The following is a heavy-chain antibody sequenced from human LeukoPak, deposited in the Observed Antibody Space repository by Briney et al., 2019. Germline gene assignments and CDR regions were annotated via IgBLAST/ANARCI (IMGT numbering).Heavy chain of an antibody. Sequence: ASVKVSCKASGYTFTGYYMHWVRQAPGQGLEWMGWINPNSGGTNYAQKFQGRVTMTRDTSISTAYMELSRLRSDDTAVYYCARDLGEWLVMNWIDPWGQGTLVTVSS. CDR1: GYTFTGYY. CDR2: INPNSGGT. CDR3: ARDLGEWLVMNWIDP. V-gene: IGHV1-2*02. D-gene: IGHD6-19*01. J-gene: IGHJ5*02.